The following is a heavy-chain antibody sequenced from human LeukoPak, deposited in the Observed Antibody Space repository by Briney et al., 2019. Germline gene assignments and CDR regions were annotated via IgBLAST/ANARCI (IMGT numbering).Heavy chain of an antibody. D-gene: IGHD5-18*01. CDR2: INPSDGKA. CDR3: AREIGPRQLHLWGSAFDY. J-gene: IGHJ4*02. V-gene: IGHV1-46*01. Sequence: ASVKVSCKASGYTFTNYYMHWVRQAPGQGLEWMGIINPSDGKASYAQKFQGRVTMTRDTSTSTVYMELSSLRSEDTAVYYCAREIGPRQLHLWGSAFDYWGQGTLVTVSS. CDR1: GYTFTNYY.